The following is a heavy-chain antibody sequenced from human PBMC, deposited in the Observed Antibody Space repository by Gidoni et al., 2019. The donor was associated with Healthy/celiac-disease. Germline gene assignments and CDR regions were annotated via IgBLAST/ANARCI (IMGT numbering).Heavy chain of an antibody. CDR1: GFPFDDYA. J-gene: IGHJ4*02. CDR3: AKDSKAAGMTYFDY. Sequence: VQLVESGGGLVHPGRSLRLSCAASGFPFDDYAMHWVRQAPGKGLEWVSGSSWNSGSRGYADSVKGRFTISRDNAKNSLYLQMNSLRAEDTALYYCAKDSKAAGMTYFDYWGQGTLVTVSS. V-gene: IGHV3-9*01. D-gene: IGHD6-13*01. CDR2: SSWNSGSR.